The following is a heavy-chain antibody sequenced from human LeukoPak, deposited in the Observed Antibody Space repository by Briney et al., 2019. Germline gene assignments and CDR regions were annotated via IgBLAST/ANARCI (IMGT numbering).Heavy chain of an antibody. J-gene: IGHJ4*02. V-gene: IGHV4-59*08. CDR2: IYYSGST. Sequence: SETLSLTCTVSGGSISSYYWSWIRQPPGKGLEWIGYIYYSGSTNYNPSLKSRVTISVDTSKNQFSLKLSSVTAVDTAVYYCARHFGSGSYYRRGFDYWGQGTLVTVSS. CDR1: GGSISSYY. CDR3: ARHFGSGSYYRRGFDY. D-gene: IGHD3-10*01.